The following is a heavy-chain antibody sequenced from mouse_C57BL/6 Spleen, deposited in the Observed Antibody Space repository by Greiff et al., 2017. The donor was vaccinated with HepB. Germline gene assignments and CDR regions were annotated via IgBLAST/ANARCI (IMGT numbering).Heavy chain of an antibody. J-gene: IGHJ3*01. CDR3: TTRDYGSGGFAY. CDR2: IDPENGDT. D-gene: IGHD1-1*01. Sequence: EVQLQQSGAELVRPGASVKLSCTASGFNIKDDYMHWVKQRPEQGLEWIGWIDPENGDTEYASKFQGKATITADISSNTAYLQLSSLTSEDTAVYYCTTRDYGSGGFAYWGQGTLVTVSA. CDR1: GFNIKDDY. V-gene: IGHV14-4*01.